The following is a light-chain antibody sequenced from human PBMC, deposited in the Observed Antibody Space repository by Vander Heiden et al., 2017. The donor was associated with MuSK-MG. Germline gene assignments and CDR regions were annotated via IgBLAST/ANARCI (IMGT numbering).Light chain of an antibody. V-gene: IGKV1-9*01. CDR2: SAS. CDR1: QGISSY. Sequence: DIQLTQSPSFLSASVGDRVTITCRASQGISSYLAWYQQKPGKAPKLLIYSASTLHSGVPSRFSGSGSGPEFTLTISSLQPEDFATYYCQQLNNYPLTFGGGTRVEIK. J-gene: IGKJ4*01. CDR3: QQLNNYPLT.